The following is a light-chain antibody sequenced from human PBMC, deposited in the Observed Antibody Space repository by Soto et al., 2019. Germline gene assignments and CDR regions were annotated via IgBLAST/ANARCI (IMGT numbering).Light chain of an antibody. CDR3: QQYNNWPPYT. J-gene: IGKJ2*01. V-gene: IGKV3-15*01. CDR1: QSVSSN. CDR2: GAS. Sequence: EIVMTQSPATLYVSPGERATLSCRASQSVSSNLAWYQQKPGQAPRLLIYGASTRATGIPARFSGSGSGTEFTLTISSLQSEDFAVYYCQQYNNWPPYTFGQGTQLEIK.